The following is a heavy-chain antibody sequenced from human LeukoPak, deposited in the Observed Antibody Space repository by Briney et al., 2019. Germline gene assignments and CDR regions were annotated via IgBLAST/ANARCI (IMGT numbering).Heavy chain of an antibody. CDR2: VTTSSSAI. CDR3: ARDGGGTGGTYHHTFDL. V-gene: IGHV3-48*02. Sequence: PGESLKISCAASGFSFSNYNMNWVRQGPGKGLEWISYVTTSSSAIYYADSVKGRFTISRDNAKSSLYLQMDSLRDEDTAVYYCARDGGGTGGTYHHTFDLWGQGTMVTVSS. J-gene: IGHJ3*01. CDR1: GFSFSNYN. D-gene: IGHD1-26*01.